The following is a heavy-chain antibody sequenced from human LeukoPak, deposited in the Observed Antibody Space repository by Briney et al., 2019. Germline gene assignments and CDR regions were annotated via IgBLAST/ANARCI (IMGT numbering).Heavy chain of an antibody. V-gene: IGHV3-21*01. Sequence: GGSLRLSCAASGFTVSSNYMSWVRQAPGKGLEWVSSISSSSSYIYYADSVKGRFTISRDNAKNSLYLQMNSLRAEDTAVYYCARDGNWNDFYYGMDVWGQGTTVTVSS. CDR2: ISSSSSYI. J-gene: IGHJ6*02. CDR1: GFTVSSNY. D-gene: IGHD1-1*01. CDR3: ARDGNWNDFYYGMDV.